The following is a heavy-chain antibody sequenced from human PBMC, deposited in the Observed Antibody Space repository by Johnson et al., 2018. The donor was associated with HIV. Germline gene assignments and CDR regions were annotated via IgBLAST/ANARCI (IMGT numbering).Heavy chain of an antibody. V-gene: IGHV3-15*01. J-gene: IGHJ3*01. CDR2: IKSKTDGGTA. CDR3: ARACSGGSCYEEKSPDAFDV. CDR1: GFTFSYAW. D-gene: IGHD2-15*01. Sequence: VQLVESGGGLVKTGGSLRLSCAASGFTFSYAWMSWVRQAPGKGLEWIGRIKSKTDGGTAEYAAPVKDRFTISRDNSKNTLYLQMNSLRAEDTAVYYCARACSGGSCYEEKSPDAFDVWGHATMVTVSS.